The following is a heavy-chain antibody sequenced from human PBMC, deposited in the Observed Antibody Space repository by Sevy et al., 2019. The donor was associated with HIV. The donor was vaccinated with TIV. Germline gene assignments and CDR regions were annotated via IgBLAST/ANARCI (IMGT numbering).Heavy chain of an antibody. CDR3: ARDREAVTGTSLDY. CDR2: INRDGSST. D-gene: IGHD6-19*01. J-gene: IGHJ4*02. CDR1: GFTFSSYW. Sequence: GGSLRPSCAASGFTFSSYWMHWVRQAPGKGLAWVSRINRDGSSTSYADSVKGRFTISRDNAKNTLYLQMNSLRAEDTAVYYCARDREAVTGTSLDYWGQGALVTVSS. V-gene: IGHV3-74*01.